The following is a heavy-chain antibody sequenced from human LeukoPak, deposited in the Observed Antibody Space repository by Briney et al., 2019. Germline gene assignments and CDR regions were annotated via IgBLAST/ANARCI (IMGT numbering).Heavy chain of an antibody. CDR1: GYSFDNYG. CDR2: IIPIFGTA. CDR3: ASIDYGNALRPYDY. J-gene: IGHJ4*02. V-gene: IGHV1-69*05. Sequence: EASVKVSCKASGYSFDNYGISWVRQAPGQGLEWMGGIIPIFGTANYAQKFQGRVTITTDESTSTAYMELSSLRSEDTAVYYCASIDYGNALRPYDYWGQGTLVTVSS. D-gene: IGHD4-11*01.